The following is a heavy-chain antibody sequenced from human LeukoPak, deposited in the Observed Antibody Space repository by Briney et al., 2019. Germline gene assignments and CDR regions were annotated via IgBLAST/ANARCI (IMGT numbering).Heavy chain of an antibody. D-gene: IGHD3-10*01. CDR1: GFTFSSYA. CDR2: ISGSGGST. CDR3: AKDRSSMVRGQYNWFDP. Sequence: GGSLTLSCAASGFTFSSYAMSWVRQAPGKGLEWVSGISGSGGSTYYADSVKGRFTISRDNSKNTLYLQMNSLRAEDTAVYYCAKDRSSMVRGQYNWFDPWGQGTLVTVSS. J-gene: IGHJ5*02. V-gene: IGHV3-23*01.